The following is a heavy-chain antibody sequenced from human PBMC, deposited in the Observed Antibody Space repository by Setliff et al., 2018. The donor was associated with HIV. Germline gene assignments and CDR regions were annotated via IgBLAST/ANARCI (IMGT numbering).Heavy chain of an antibody. J-gene: IGHJ5*02. CDR3: ASNTGYRGRFDP. CDR1: GFTFSSYA. CDR2: ISYDGSNK. D-gene: IGHD6-13*01. V-gene: IGHV3-30*01. Sequence: SLKISCAASGFTFSSYAMHWVRQAPGKGLEWVAVISYDGSNKYYADSVKGRFTISRDNSKNTLYLQMNSLRAEDTAVYYCASNTGYRGRFDPWGQGTLVTVSS.